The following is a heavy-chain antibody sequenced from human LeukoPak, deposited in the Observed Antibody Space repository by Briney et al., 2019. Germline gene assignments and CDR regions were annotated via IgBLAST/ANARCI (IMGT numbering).Heavy chain of an antibody. V-gene: IGHV4-34*10. J-gene: IGHJ4*02. Sequence: PSETLSLTCAVYGGSFSGHYWSWIRQPPGKGLEWIGYIDNSGSTKYNPSLQSRITMSRDTSKKQFSLKLTSVTAADTAMYYCASGAGWLIDYWGQGTLVSVSS. CDR2: IDNSGST. CDR3: ASGAGWLIDY. D-gene: IGHD6-19*01. CDR1: GGSFSGHY.